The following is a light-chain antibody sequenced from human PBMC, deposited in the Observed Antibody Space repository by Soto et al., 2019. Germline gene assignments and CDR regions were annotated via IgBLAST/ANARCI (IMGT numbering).Light chain of an antibody. J-gene: IGKJ3*01. V-gene: IGKV3D-20*01. CDR2: DAS. Sequence: IVLPQSPATLSLSPGERATLSCGASQSVSSSCLAWYQQKPGLAPRLLIYDASSRATGIPDRFSGSGSGTDFTLTISRLEPEDFAVYYCQQYGSSTFTFGPGTKVDIK. CDR3: QQYGSSTFT. CDR1: QSVSSSC.